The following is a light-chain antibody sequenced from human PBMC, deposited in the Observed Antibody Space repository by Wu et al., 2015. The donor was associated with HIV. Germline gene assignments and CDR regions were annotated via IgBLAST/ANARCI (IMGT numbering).Light chain of an antibody. CDR2: ATS. Sequence: EIVLTQSPVTLSFSPGERATLSCRASQTVGSRYLAWYQQRPGQAPRLLMYATSSRATGIPDRLSGSGSGTDFTLTISRLEPEDFAVYYCQQYGSSPYTFGQGTKLEIK. V-gene: IGKV3-20*01. J-gene: IGKJ2*01. CDR3: QQYGSSPYT. CDR1: QTVGSRY.